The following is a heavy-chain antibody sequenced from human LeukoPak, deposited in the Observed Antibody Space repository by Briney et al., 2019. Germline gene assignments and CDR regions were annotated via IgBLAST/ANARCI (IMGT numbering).Heavy chain of an antibody. Sequence: GGSLRLSCAASGFTFSSYAMSWVRQAPGKGLEWVSGISGSGDITHYADSVKGRFTISRDNSKDTVSLQMNSLRAEDSAIYFCVKDRPCETCMPMDAWGQGTTVTVSS. D-gene: IGHD2-2*01. V-gene: IGHV3-23*01. CDR1: GFTFSSYA. CDR3: VKDRPCETCMPMDA. J-gene: IGHJ6*02. CDR2: ISGSGDIT.